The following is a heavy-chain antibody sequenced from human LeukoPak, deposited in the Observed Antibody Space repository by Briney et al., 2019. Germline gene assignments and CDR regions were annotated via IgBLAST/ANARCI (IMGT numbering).Heavy chain of an antibody. Sequence: MSSETLSLTCAVYGGSFTIYSWTWIRQPPGKRLEWVGEISPSGNTQYNPSLKSRVTISLDASKSQFYLKLNSVTAADTAVYYCARRVRSADYRLDYWGQGTLVTVSS. CDR1: GGSFTIYS. D-gene: IGHD4-11*01. CDR3: ARRVRSADYRLDY. CDR2: ISPSGNT. V-gene: IGHV4-34*01. J-gene: IGHJ4*02.